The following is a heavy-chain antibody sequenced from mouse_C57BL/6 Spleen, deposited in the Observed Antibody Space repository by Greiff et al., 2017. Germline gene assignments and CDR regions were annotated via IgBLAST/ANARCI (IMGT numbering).Heavy chain of an antibody. CDR2: INPSTGGT. V-gene: IGHV1-43*01. Sequence: EVQLQQSGPELVKPGASVKISCKASGYSFTGYYMHWVKQSSEKSLEWIGEINPSTGGTSYNQKFKGKATLTVDKSSSTAYMQLEGLTSEDSAIYYCAEGGYYAMDYWGKGTTVTVSS. CDR1: GYSFTGYY. CDR3: AEGGYYAMDY. J-gene: IGHJ4*01.